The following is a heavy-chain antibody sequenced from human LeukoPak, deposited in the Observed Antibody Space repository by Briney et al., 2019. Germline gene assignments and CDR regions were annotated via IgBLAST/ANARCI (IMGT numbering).Heavy chain of an antibody. V-gene: IGHV4-39*01. D-gene: IGHD3-22*01. CDR3: ARYDSGGFYRNFDY. Sequence: SETLSLTCTVSSGSISSSSYYWGCIRQPPGKGLEWIGNIYYSGSTYYNPSLKSRVTISVDTSQSQFSLRLSSVTAADTAVYYCARYDSGGFYRNFDYWGQGTLVTVSS. CDR1: SGSISSSSYY. J-gene: IGHJ4*02. CDR2: IYYSGST.